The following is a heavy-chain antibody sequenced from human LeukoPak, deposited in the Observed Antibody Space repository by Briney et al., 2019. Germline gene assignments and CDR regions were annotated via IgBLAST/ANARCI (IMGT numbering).Heavy chain of an antibody. J-gene: IGHJ4*02. CDR2: IYTSGST. D-gene: IGHD3-22*01. Sequence: SETLSLTCTVSGGSLSSYYWSCIRQPAGKGLECIGRIYTSGSTNYNPSLTSRVTISVDTSKNQFSLKLRSVTAADTAVYYCARDAFNAENYYDSSGSFDYWGQGTLVTVSS. CDR1: GGSLSSYY. V-gene: IGHV4-4*07. CDR3: ARDAFNAENYYDSSGSFDY.